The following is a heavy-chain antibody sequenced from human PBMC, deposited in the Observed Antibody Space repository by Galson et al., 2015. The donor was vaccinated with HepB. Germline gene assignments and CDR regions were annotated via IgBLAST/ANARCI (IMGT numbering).Heavy chain of an antibody. V-gene: IGHV6-1*01. CDR1: GDSVSSNSAA. CDR3: ARDGEAWEAVATRLFDY. CDR2: TYYRSKWYN. D-gene: IGHD6-19*01. Sequence: CAISGDSVSSNSAAWNWIRQSPSRGLEWLGRTYYRSKWYNDYAVSVKSRITINPDTSKNQFSLQLNSVTPEDTAVYYCARDGEAWEAVATRLFDYWGQGTLVTVSS. J-gene: IGHJ4*02.